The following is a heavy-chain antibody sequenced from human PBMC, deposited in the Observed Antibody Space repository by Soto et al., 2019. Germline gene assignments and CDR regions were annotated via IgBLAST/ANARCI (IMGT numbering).Heavy chain of an antibody. CDR3: ARDRGYDAHDYYYNAMDV. V-gene: IGHV3-21*01. Sequence: SLRLSCAASGFTFSSYSMNWVRQAPGKGLEWVSGIRGFSPYTFYAESVKGRFTISRDNAKNSLYLQMNSLRAEDTAVYYCARDRGYDAHDYYYNAMDVWGQGTTVTVSS. D-gene: IGHD3-10*01. J-gene: IGHJ6*02. CDR2: IRGFSPYT. CDR1: GFTFSSYS.